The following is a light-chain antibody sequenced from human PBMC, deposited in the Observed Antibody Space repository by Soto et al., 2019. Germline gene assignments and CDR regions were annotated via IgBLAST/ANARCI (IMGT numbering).Light chain of an antibody. Sequence: EILMTQSPATLSVSPGERATLSCRASQGVSNNLAWYQQKPGQAPRLLIYAVSSRPAGIPARFSGSGSGTEFTLTINSLQSEDFAVYYCQQYNNWPPTWTFGQGTRWIS. V-gene: IGKV3-15*01. CDR2: AVS. J-gene: IGKJ1*01. CDR1: QGVSNN. CDR3: QQYNNWPPTWT.